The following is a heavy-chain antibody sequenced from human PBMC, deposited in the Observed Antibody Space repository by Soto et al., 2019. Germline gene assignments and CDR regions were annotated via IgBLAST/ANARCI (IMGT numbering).Heavy chain of an antibody. CDR3: ASMVWMYYFDY. Sequence: SETLSLTCTVSGGSISSSSYYWGWIRQPPGKGLEWIGSIYYSGSTYYNPSLKSRVTISVDTSKNQFSLKLSSVTAADTAVYYCASMVWMYYFDYWGQGTLVTAPQ. J-gene: IGHJ4*02. CDR1: GGSISSSSYY. CDR2: IYYSGST. D-gene: IGHD3-10*01. V-gene: IGHV4-39*01.